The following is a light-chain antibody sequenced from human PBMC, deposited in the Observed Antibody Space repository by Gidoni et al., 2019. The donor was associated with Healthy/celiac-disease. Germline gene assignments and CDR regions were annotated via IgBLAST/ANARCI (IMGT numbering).Light chain of an antibody. CDR3: QQYDNLPRV. V-gene: IGKV1-33*01. CDR2: DAS. CDR1: QDISNY. Sequence: IQMTQSPSSLSASVGDRVPITCQPSQDISNYLNWYQQKPGKAPKLLLYDASNLETGVPSRFSGSGSGTEFTFTISSLQPEDIATYYCQQYDNLPRVFXGXTKVEIK. J-gene: IGKJ4*01.